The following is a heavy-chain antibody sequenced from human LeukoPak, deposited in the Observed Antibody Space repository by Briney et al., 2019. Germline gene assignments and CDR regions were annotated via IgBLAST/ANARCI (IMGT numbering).Heavy chain of an antibody. D-gene: IGHD5-24*01. CDR3: ARDRFVEFRSYWFDP. Sequence: GGSLRLSCAASGFTFSSGSMNWVRQAPGKGLEWVSSISSSSSYIYYADSVKGRFTISRDNAKNSLYLQMNSLRAEDTAVYYCARDRFVEFRSYWFDPWGQGTLVTVSS. J-gene: IGHJ5*02. CDR1: GFTFSSGS. V-gene: IGHV3-21*01. CDR2: ISSSSSYI.